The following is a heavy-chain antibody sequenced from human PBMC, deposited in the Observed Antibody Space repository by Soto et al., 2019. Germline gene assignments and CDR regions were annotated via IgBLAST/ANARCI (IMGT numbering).Heavy chain of an antibody. D-gene: IGHD3-9*01. Sequence: AGSLRLSCAASGFTFSSYAMSWVRQAPGKGLEWVSAISGSGGSTYYADSVKGRFTISRDNSKNTLYLQMNSLRAEDTAVYYCAKDPVWGYFDWFPNWFDPWGQGTLVTVSS. J-gene: IGHJ5*02. CDR2: ISGSGGST. CDR3: AKDPVWGYFDWFPNWFDP. CDR1: GFTFSSYA. V-gene: IGHV3-23*01.